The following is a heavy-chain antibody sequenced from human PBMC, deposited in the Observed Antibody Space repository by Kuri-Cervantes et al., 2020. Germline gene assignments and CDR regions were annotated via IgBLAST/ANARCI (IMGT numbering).Heavy chain of an antibody. CDR3: ARASRRRNWNDLPIRGAFDI. J-gene: IGHJ3*02. Sequence: GESLKISCAASGFTVSSNYMSWVRQAPGKGLEWVSVIYSGGSTYYADSVKGRFTISRHNSKNTLYLQMNSLRAEDTAVYYCARASRRRNWNDLPIRGAFDIWGQGTMVTVSS. V-gene: IGHV3-53*04. D-gene: IGHD1-1*01. CDR1: GFTVSSNY. CDR2: IYSGGST.